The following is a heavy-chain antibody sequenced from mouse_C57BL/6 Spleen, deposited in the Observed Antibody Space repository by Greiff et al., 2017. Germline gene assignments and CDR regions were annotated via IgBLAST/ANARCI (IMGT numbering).Heavy chain of an antibody. Sequence: QVQLQQPGAELVKPGASVKLSCKASGYTFTSYWMHWVKQRPGQGLEWIGMFHPNSGSTNYNEKFKSKATLTVDKSSSTAYMQLDSLTSEDSTVDYCGGWDGAWFAYWGQGTLVTVSA. CDR1: GYTFTSYW. CDR3: GGWDGAWFAY. D-gene: IGHD4-1*01. CDR2: FHPNSGST. J-gene: IGHJ3*01. V-gene: IGHV1-64*01.